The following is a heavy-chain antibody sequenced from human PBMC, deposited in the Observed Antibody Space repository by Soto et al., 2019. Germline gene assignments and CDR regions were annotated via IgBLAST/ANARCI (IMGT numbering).Heavy chain of an antibody. D-gene: IGHD6-19*01. V-gene: IGHV5-10-1*01. CDR2: IDPSDSYT. CDR3: ARQHSSGWQIYYYGMDV. Sequence: PGESLKISCKGSGYSFTSYWISWVRQMPGKGLEWMGRIDPSDSYTNYSPSFQGHVTISADKSISTAYLQWSSLKASDTAMYYCARQHSSGWQIYYYGMDVWGQGTTVTVSS. CDR1: GYSFTSYW. J-gene: IGHJ6*02.